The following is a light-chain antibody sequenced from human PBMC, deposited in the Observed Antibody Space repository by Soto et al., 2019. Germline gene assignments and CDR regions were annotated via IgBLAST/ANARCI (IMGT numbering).Light chain of an antibody. CDR2: AAS. CDR3: QQLNSYPLT. CDR1: QGISSY. V-gene: IGKV1-9*01. J-gene: IGKJ4*01. Sequence: DIQLTQSPSFLSASVGDRVTITCRASQGISSYLAWYQQKPGKAPKLLIYAASTLQSGVPSRFSGSGSGTEFTLTNSSLQPDDFATYYCQQLNSYPLTFGGGTKVEIK.